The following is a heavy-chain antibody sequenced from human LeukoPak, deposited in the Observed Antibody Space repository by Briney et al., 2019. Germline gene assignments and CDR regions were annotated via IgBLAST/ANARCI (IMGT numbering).Heavy chain of an antibody. CDR1: AVTFSSYD. CDR2: ISYSGTSI. V-gene: IGHV3-48*03. Sequence: GGSLRLSCAASAVTFSSYDMNWVRQPPGKGLEWVSYISYSGTSIYYADSVKGRFTISRDNAQNSLYLQMNSLRAEDTAVYYCARGHYDFWSGYFWDVWGQGTTVTVSS. J-gene: IGHJ6*02. CDR3: ARGHYDFWSGYFWDV. D-gene: IGHD3-3*01.